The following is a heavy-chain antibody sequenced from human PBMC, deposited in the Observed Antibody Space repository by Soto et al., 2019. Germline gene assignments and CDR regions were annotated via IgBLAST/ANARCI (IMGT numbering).Heavy chain of an antibody. CDR2: ISGSGGST. CDR3: AKDPLYGSGSYYSDY. D-gene: IGHD3-10*01. V-gene: IGHV3-23*01. J-gene: IGHJ4*02. Sequence: AGGSLRLSCAASGFTFSSYAMSWVRQAPGKGLEWVSAISGSGGSTYYADSVKGRFTISRDNSKNTLYLQMNSLRAEDTAVYYCAKDPLYGSGSYYSDYWGQGTLVTVSS. CDR1: GFTFSSYA.